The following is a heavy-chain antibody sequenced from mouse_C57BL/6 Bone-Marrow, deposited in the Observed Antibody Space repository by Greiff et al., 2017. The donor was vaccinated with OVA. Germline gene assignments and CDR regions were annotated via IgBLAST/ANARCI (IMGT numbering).Heavy chain of an antibody. J-gene: IGHJ4*01. CDR1: EYEFPSHD. Sequence: EVQGVESGGGLVQPGESLKLSCESNEYEFPSHDMSWVRKTPEKRLELVAAINSDGGSTYYPDPMERRFIISRDNSMNALFLQMSSLTSEYTALYYCASLSAYYAMDYWGQGTSVTVSS. CDR3: ASLSAYYAMDY. V-gene: IGHV5-2*01. CDR2: INSDGGST.